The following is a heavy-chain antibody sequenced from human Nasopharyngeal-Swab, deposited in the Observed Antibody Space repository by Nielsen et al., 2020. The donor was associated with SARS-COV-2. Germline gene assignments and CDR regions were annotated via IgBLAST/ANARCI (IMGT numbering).Heavy chain of an antibody. Sequence: WVRQAPGQRLEWMGWINAGNGNTKYSQKFQGRVTTTRDTSASTAYMELSSLRSEDTAVYYCARVYYDSSGYYQYWGQGTLVTVSS. CDR3: ARVYYDSSGYYQY. V-gene: IGHV1-3*01. CDR2: INAGNGNT. D-gene: IGHD3-22*01. J-gene: IGHJ4*02.